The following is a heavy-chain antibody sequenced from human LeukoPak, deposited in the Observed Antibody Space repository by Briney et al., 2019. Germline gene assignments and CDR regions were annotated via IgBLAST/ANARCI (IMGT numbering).Heavy chain of an antibody. CDR2: ISSSSSNR. J-gene: IGHJ3*02. CDR3: ASRYCTSTNCYAFDI. D-gene: IGHD2-2*01. CDR1: GFTFSDYY. Sequence: GGSLSLSCAASGFTFSDYYMSWIRQAPGKGLEWVSYISSSSSNRNYADSVKGRFTISRDNAENSLFLQMNSLRAEDTAVYYCASRYCTSTNCYAFDIWGQGTMVTVSS. V-gene: IGHV3-11*06.